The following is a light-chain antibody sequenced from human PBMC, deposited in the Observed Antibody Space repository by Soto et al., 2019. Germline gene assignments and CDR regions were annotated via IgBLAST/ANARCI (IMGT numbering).Light chain of an antibody. CDR2: GAS. Sequence: EIVMTQSPATLSVSPGERATLSCRASQSVSSNLAWYQQKPGQAPRLLIYGASTRATGIPARFSGSESGTEFTLTISSLQSEDFAVYYFQQYNNWPTFGPGTKVDIK. J-gene: IGKJ3*01. CDR3: QQYNNWPT. CDR1: QSVSSN. V-gene: IGKV3-15*01.